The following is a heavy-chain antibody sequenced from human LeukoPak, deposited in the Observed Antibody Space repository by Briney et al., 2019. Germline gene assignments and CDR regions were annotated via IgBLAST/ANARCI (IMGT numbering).Heavy chain of an antibody. CDR3: ARVEGSGWYAPFDY. V-gene: IGHV4-4*02. CDR1: GGSISSSDW. D-gene: IGHD6-19*01. Sequence: SETLSLTCAVSGGSISSSDWWSWVRQPPGKGLEWIGEISQSGNTNYNPSLKSRVTISVDTSKNQFSLKLSSVTAADTAVYYCARVEGSGWYAPFDYWGQGTLVTVSS. J-gene: IGHJ4*02. CDR2: ISQSGNT.